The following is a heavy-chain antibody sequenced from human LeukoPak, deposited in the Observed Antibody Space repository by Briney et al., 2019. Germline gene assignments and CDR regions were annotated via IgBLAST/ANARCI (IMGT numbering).Heavy chain of an antibody. Sequence: GGSLRLSCAASGFTFSSYGMHWVRQAPGKGLEWVAVIWYDGSNKYYADSVKGRFTISRDNSKNTLYLQMNRLRAEDTAVYYCASTSGRYEPIDYWGQGTLVTVSS. CDR3: ASTSGRYEPIDY. J-gene: IGHJ4*02. V-gene: IGHV3-33*01. CDR1: GFTFSSYG. D-gene: IGHD6-19*01. CDR2: IWYDGSNK.